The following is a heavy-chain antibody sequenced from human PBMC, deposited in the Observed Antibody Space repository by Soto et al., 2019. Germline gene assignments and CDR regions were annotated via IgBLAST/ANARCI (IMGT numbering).Heavy chain of an antibody. J-gene: IGHJ4*02. D-gene: IGHD2-15*01. CDR1: GFIFATNS. V-gene: IGHV3-21*01. Sequence: EVRLVASGGGLVKPGGSLRLSCAASGFIFATNSMNWVRQVPGKGLQWLSSISSSGSFKSYGASVKGRFTISRDNAKNSLFLLMNNLRADDTGLYFCARDPPHGGTSSWDADSWGQGTLVTVSS. CDR2: ISSSGSFK. CDR3: ARDPPHGGTSSWDADS.